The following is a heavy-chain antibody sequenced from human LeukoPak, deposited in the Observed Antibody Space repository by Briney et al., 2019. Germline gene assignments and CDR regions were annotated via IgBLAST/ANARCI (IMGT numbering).Heavy chain of an antibody. Sequence: GGSLRLSCAASGFTVSSNYMSWVRQAPGKGLEWFSVIYSGGSTYYADSVKGRFTISRDNTKNTLYLQMNRLRAEGTAVYYCARISYYYDSSGYLGYYFDYWGQGALVTVSS. CDR2: IYSGGST. CDR3: ARISYYYDSSGYLGYYFDY. CDR1: GFTVSSNY. D-gene: IGHD3-22*01. J-gene: IGHJ4*02. V-gene: IGHV3-53*01.